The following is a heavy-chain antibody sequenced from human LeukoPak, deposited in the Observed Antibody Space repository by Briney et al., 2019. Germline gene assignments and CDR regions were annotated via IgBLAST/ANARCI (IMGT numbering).Heavy chain of an antibody. CDR3: AKDGGMRSYYYDSSGYSVDY. CDR2: ISGSGGST. D-gene: IGHD3-22*01. V-gene: IGHV3-23*01. J-gene: IGHJ4*02. CDR1: GFTFSSYA. Sequence: GGSLRLSCAASGFTFSSYAMSWVRQAPGKGLEWVSAISGSGGSTYYADSVKGRFTISRDNSKNTLYLQMNSLRAEDTAVYYCAKDGGMRSYYYDSSGYSVDYWGQGTLVTVSS.